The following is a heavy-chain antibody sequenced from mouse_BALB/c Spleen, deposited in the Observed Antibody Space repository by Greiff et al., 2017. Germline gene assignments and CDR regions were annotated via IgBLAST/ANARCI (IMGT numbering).Heavy chain of an antibody. CDR1: GYTFTGYE. CDR3: TRGGPWFDY. CDR2: IDPETGGT. J-gene: IGHJ3*01. Sequence: QVQLQQSGAELVRPGASVTLSCTASGYTFTGYEMHWVKQTPVHGLEWIGAIDPETGGTAYTQKFKGKATLTADKSSSTAYMELRSLTSEDSAVYYCTRGGPWFDYWGQGTLVTVAA. V-gene: IGHV1-15*01.